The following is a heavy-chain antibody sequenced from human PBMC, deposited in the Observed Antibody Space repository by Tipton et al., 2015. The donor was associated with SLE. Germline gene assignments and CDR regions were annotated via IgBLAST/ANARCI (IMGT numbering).Heavy chain of an antibody. CDR2: IYSGGST. Sequence: SLRLSCAASGFTVITDYMSWVRQAPGKGLEWVSVIYSGGSTFYADSVKGRFTISRDNSKNTLYLQMNSLRAEDTAVYYCARDAKGFWGAYNENGMDVWGQGTTVPVSS. CDR3: ARDAKGFWGAYNENGMDV. V-gene: IGHV3-53*05. CDR1: GFTVITDY. J-gene: IGHJ6*02. D-gene: IGHD3-16*01.